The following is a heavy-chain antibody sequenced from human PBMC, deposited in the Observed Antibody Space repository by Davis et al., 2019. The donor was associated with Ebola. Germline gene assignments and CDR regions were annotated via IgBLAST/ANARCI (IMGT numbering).Heavy chain of an antibody. V-gene: IGHV1-2*04. J-gene: IGHJ6*02. CDR1: GYTFTGYY. CDR2: INPNSGGT. CDR3: AREGPRFDSSGYYYGMDV. D-gene: IGHD3-22*01. Sequence: AASVKVSCQASGYTFTGYYMHWVRQAPGQGLEWTGWINPNSGGTNYAQKFQGWVTMTRDTSISTAYMELSRLRSDDTAVYYCAREGPRFDSSGYYYGMDVWGQGTTVTVSS.